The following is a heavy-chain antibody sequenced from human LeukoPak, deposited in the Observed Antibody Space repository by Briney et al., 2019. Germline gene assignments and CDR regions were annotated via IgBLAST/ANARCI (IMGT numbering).Heavy chain of an antibody. CDR3: ARDIFFTEIRSDWSPSDL. V-gene: IGHV3-48*01. J-gene: IGHJ3*01. CDR1: GVNFSTYS. D-gene: IGHD3-9*01. Sequence: PGGSLRLSCGASGVNFSTYSMNWVRQAPGRGLEWLSYISITSDPIYYADSVKPRFTIFRDNAHNYLSLQMDSLSADDTALYYCARDIFFTEIRSDWSPSDLWGHGTMVAVS. CDR2: ISITSDPI.